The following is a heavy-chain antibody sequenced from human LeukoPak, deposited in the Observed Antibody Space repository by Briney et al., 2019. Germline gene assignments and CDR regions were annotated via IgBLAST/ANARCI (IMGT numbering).Heavy chain of an antibody. CDR2: ISWNSGSI. D-gene: IGHD5-18*01. CDR3: AKRIQSAMAMGY. CDR1: GFTFDDYT. Sequence: GGSLRLSCAASGFTFDDYTMHWVRQAPGKGLEWVSGISWNSGSIGYADSVKGRFTISRDNAKNSLYLQMNSLRAEDTALYYCAKRIQSAMAMGYWGQGTLVTVSS. V-gene: IGHV3-9*01. J-gene: IGHJ4*02.